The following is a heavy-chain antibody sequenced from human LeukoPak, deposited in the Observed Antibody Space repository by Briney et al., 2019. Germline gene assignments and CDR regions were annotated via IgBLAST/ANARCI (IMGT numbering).Heavy chain of an antibody. CDR2: INHSGST. D-gene: IGHD5-12*01. CDR3: ARHGSGWLRPGGYFDY. V-gene: IGHV4-34*01. Sequence: SETLSLTCAVYGGSFSGYYWSWIRQPPGKGLEWIGEINHSGSTNYNPSLKSRVTISVDTSKNQFSLKLSSVTAADTAVYYCARHGSGWLRPGGYFDYWGQGTLVTVSS. J-gene: IGHJ4*02. CDR1: GGSFSGYY.